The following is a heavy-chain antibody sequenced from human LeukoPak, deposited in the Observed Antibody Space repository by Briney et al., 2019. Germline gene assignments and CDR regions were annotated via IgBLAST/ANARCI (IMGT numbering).Heavy chain of an antibody. CDR2: TYYTGDS. J-gene: IGHJ4*02. Sequence: PETLSLTCTVSGGSINGYSWTWIRQPPGKGLEWIGYTYYTGDSYYNPSLKSPVTISVDTSKNQFSLKLSSVTAADTAVYFCARGGGYYGSSVLNFNYWGQGTLVTV. V-gene: IGHV4-59*01. CDR3: ARGGGYYGSSVLNFNY. CDR1: GGSINGYS. D-gene: IGHD3-22*01.